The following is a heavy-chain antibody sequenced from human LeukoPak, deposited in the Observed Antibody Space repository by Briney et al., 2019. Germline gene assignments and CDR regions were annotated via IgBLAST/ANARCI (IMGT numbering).Heavy chain of an antibody. CDR1: GGSISSGGYY. D-gene: IGHD1-26*01. CDR2: IYHSGST. CDR3: ARQGYSGSYSPIDY. V-gene: IGHV4-30-2*01. J-gene: IGHJ4*02. Sequence: SETLSLTCTVSGGSISSGGYYWSWIRQPPGKGLEWIGYIYHSGSTYYNPSLKSRVTISVDRSKSQFSLKLSSVTAADTAVYYCARQGYSGSYSPIDYWGQGTLVTVSS.